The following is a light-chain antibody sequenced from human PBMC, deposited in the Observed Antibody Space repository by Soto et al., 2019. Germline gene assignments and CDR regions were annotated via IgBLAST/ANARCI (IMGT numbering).Light chain of an antibody. CDR2: EVT. CDR3: SSYSISTAYV. J-gene: IGLJ1*01. CDR1: SSDVGGYDY. Sequence: QSVLTQPASVSGSPGQSITISCTGTSSDVGGYDYVSWYQLHPGKAPKLMVYEVTNRPSGVSNRFSGSKSGNTASLTISGLQAEDEADYFCSSYSISTAYVFGTGTKGTVL. V-gene: IGLV2-14*01.